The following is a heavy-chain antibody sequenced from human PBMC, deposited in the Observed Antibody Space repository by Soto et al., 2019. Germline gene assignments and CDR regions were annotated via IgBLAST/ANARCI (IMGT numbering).Heavy chain of an antibody. J-gene: IGHJ5*02. D-gene: IGHD2-15*01. CDR2: IYYSGST. V-gene: IGHV4-31*03. Sequence: PSETLSLTCTVSGGSISSGGYYWSWIRQHPGKGLEWIGYIYYSGSTYYNPPLKSRVTISVDTSKNQFSLKLSSVTAADTAVYYCARRVVAATNWFDPSGQGTLVTVSS. CDR1: GGSISSGGYY. CDR3: ARRVVAATNWFDP.